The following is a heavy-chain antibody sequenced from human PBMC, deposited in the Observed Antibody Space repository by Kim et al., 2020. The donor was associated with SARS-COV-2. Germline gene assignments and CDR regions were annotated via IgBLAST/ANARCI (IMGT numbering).Heavy chain of an antibody. D-gene: IGHD2-2*02. CDR3: ARDRNAPFRGYYTPFDY. CDR1: GYTFTSYG. J-gene: IGHJ4*02. CDR2: ISAYNGNT. Sequence: ASVKVSCKASGYTFTSYGISWVRQAPGQGLEWMGWISAYNGNTNYAQKLQGRVTMTTDTSTSTAYMELRSLRSDDTAMYYCARDRNAPFRGYYTPFDYWGQGTLVTVSS. V-gene: IGHV1-18*01.